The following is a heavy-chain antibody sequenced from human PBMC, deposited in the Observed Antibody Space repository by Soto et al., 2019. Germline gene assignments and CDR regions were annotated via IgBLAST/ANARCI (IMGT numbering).Heavy chain of an antibody. D-gene: IGHD3-22*01. CDR2: IIPIFGTA. V-gene: IGHV1-69*01. CDR3: ARGGSGYVWFKEF. Sequence: QEQLVQSGAEVKKPGSSVKVSCKASGGIFSSYAISWVRQAPGQGLEWMGGIIPIFGTANYAQKFQGRVTITADESTNTAYMALSSLKSEATAIYYWARGGSGYVWFKEFCGQGTLVTVSS. J-gene: IGHJ4*02. CDR1: GGIFSSYA.